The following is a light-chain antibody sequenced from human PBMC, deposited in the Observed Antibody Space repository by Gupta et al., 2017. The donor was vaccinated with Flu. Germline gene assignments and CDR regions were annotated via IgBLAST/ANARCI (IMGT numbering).Light chain of an antibody. V-gene: IGKV4-1*01. J-gene: IGKJ1*01. CDR1: QSVLYSSNNKNY. CDR2: WAS. CDR3: QQGDSTSWT. Sequence: DIVMTQSPDSLAVSLGERATINCKSSQSVLYSSNNKNYLAWYQQKPGQPPKLLIYWASTRESGVPDRFSGSGSGTDFTLTISSLQAEDVAVYYCQQGDSTSWTFGQGTKVEIK.